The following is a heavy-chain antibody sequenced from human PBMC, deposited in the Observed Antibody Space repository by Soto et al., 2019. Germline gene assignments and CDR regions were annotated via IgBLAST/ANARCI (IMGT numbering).Heavy chain of an antibody. CDR3: ARPADSSGYYSDY. Sequence: PXEXLKISCKCSGYXFTSYWVVWVRHMPGKGLEWMGIIYPGYSDTRYSPSFQGQVTISSDKSISTAYLQWSSLKASDTAIYYCARPADSSGYYSDYWGQGTLVTVSS. CDR1: GYXFTSYW. V-gene: IGHV5-51*01. J-gene: IGHJ4*02. CDR2: IYPGYSDT. D-gene: IGHD3-22*01.